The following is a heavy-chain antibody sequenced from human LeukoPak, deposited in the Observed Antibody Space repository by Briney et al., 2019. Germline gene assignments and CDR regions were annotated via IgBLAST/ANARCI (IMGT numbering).Heavy chain of an antibody. J-gene: IGHJ4*02. D-gene: IGHD3-22*01. CDR1: GFTFSSYA. V-gene: IGHV3-23*01. CDR3: AKASAMIVVVSKHFDY. Sequence: GGSLRLSCATSGFTFSSYAMSWVRQAPGKGLEWVSAISGSGGSTYYADSVKGRFTISRDNSKNTLYLQMNSLRAEDTAVYYCAKASAMIVVVSKHFDYWGQGTLVTVSS. CDR2: ISGSGGST.